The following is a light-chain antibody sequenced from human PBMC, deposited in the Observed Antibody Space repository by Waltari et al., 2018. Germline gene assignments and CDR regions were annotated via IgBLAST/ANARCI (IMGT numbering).Light chain of an antibody. CDR2: KAS. CDR3: QQYDSYLFT. CDR1: PRINTW. J-gene: IGKJ3*01. Sequence: DIRMTQFPSTLSASVGDRVTITCRASPRINTWLAWYQQRPGKAPKVLIYKASTLESGVPSRFSGSGAGTEFTLTISSLQPDDFATYDCQQYDSYLFTFGPGTTVDVK. V-gene: IGKV1-5*03.